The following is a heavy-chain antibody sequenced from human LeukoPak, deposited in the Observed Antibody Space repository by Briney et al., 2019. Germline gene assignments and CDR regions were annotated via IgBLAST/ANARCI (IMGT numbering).Heavy chain of an antibody. V-gene: IGHV4-30-4*08. CDR1: GGSISSGDYY. Sequence: SETLSLTCTVSGGSISSGDYYWSWIRQPPGKGLEWIGYIYYSGSTYYNPSLKSRVTISVDTSKNQFSLKLSSVTAADTAVYYCARVELELGFDYWGQGTLVTVSS. CDR3: ARVELELGFDY. CDR2: IYYSGST. D-gene: IGHD1-7*01. J-gene: IGHJ4*02.